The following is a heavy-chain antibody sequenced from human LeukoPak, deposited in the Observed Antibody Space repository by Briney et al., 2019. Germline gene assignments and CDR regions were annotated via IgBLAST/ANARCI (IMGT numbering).Heavy chain of an antibody. CDR3: ARFSMVATDRRAQNFDY. J-gene: IGHJ4*02. CDR2: INHSGST. V-gene: IGHV4-34*01. Sequence: SETLSLTCAVYGGSFSGYYWSWIRQPPGKGLEWIGEINHSGSTNYNPSLKSRDTISVDTSKNQFSLKLSSVTAADTAVYYCARFSMVATDRRAQNFDYWGQGTLVTVSS. CDR1: GGSFSGYY. D-gene: IGHD5-12*01.